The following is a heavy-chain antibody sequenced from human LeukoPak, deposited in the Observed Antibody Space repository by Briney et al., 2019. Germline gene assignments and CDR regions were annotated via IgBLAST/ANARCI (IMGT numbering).Heavy chain of an antibody. CDR1: GGSISSSSYY. V-gene: IGHV4-61*05. Sequence: SETLSLTCTVSGGSISSSSYYWGWIRQPPGKGLEWIGYIYYSGSTNYNPSLKSRVTISVDTSKNQFSLKLSSVTAADTAVYYCARAIGGWYQDWFDPWGQGTLVTVSS. J-gene: IGHJ5*02. D-gene: IGHD6-19*01. CDR3: ARAIGGWYQDWFDP. CDR2: IYYSGST.